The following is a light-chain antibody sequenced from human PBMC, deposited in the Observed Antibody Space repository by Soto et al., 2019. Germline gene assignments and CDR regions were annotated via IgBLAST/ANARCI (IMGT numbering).Light chain of an antibody. CDR2: EVS. Sequence: QSALTQPASVSGSPGQSITIFCTGTSSDVGGYNYVSWYQQHPGKAPKLMIYEVSNRPSGVSNRFSGSKSGHTASLTISGLQSEDEADYFCTSYTSSTTLDVFGTGTK. CDR3: TSYTSSTTLDV. CDR1: SSDVGGYNY. J-gene: IGLJ1*01. V-gene: IGLV2-14*01.